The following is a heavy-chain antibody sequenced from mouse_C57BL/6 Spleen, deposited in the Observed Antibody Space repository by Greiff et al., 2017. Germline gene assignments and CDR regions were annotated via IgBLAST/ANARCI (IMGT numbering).Heavy chain of an antibody. Sequence: EVKLVESGAELVRPGASVKLSCTASGFNIKDYYMHWVKQRPEQGLEWIGRIDPEDGDTEYAPKFQGKATMTADTSSNTAYLQLSSLTSEDTAVYYCRCYYYGSSSHWDYAMDYWGQGTSVTVSS. D-gene: IGHD1-1*01. CDR3: RCYYYGSSSHWDYAMDY. CDR1: GFNIKDYY. V-gene: IGHV14-1*01. CDR2: IDPEDGDT. J-gene: IGHJ4*01.